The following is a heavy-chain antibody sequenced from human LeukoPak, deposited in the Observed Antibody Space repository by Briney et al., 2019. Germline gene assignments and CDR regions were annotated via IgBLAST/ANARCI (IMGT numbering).Heavy chain of an antibody. CDR2: ISGSGGST. CDR1: GFTFSNYA. Sequence: GGSLRHSCAASGFTFSNYAMNWVRQAPGKGLQWVSGISGSGGSTYYADSVKGRFTISRDNAKNSLYLQMNSLRAEDTAVYYCARAAFHYDSSGYYYVVDYFDYWGQGTLVTVSS. V-gene: IGHV3-23*01. D-gene: IGHD3-22*01. J-gene: IGHJ4*02. CDR3: ARAAFHYDSSGYYYVVDYFDY.